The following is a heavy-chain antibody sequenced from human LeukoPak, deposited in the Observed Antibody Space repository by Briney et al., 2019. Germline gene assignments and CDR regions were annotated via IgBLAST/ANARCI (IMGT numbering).Heavy chain of an antibody. V-gene: IGHV3-23*01. J-gene: IGHJ4*02. D-gene: IGHD6-13*01. CDR1: GFTFSTYA. Sequence: GGSLRLSCAASGFTFSTYAMTWVRQAPGKGLEWVSTINAGGGTTYYADSVTGRFTISRDNSKTTLFLQMNSLRADDTATYYCAKDTLGSRTWYFYFDSWGQGTLVTVSS. CDR2: INAGGGTT. CDR3: AKDTLGSRTWYFYFDS.